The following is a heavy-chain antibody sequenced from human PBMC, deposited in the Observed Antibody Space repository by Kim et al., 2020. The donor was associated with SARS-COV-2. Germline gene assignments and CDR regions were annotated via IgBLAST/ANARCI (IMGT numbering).Heavy chain of an antibody. CDR1: GYTFTSYG. CDR3: ARGWADTDLKRGSVWFDP. J-gene: IGHJ5*02. Sequence: ASVKVSCKASGYTFTSYGISWVRQAPGQGLEWMGWISAYNGNTNYAQKLQGRVTMTTDTSTSTAYMELRSLRSDDTAVYYCARGWADTDLKRGSVWFDPWGQGTLVTVSS. CDR2: ISAYNGNT. D-gene: IGHD5-18*01. V-gene: IGHV1-18*01.